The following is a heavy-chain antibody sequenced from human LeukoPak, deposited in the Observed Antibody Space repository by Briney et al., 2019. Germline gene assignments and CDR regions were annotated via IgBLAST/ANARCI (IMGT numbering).Heavy chain of an antibody. CDR3: ARCSSSSWYYYYYGMDV. Sequence: GGSMRLSCAASGFKFSSHAMRVRQAPGKGLEWVSSISGHGGSTYYGNSVKGRFTISRDNSKNTLYLQMNSLRAEDTAVYYCARCSSSSWYYYYYGMDVWGQGTMVTVSS. CDR1: GFKFSSHA. J-gene: IGHJ6*02. D-gene: IGHD6-13*01. V-gene: IGHV3-23*01. CDR2: ISGHGGST.